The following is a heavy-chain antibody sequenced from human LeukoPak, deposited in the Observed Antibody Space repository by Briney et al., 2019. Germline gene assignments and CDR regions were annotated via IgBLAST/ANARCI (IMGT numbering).Heavy chain of an antibody. CDR3: ARDFWSGYFDY. CDR2: SYYSGST. CDR1: GGSLSSSRYY. D-gene: IGHD3-3*01. J-gene: IGHJ4*02. V-gene: IGHV4-39*02. Sequence: KPSETLSLACTVSGGSLSSSRYYWGWIRQPPGNGLDWIGRSYYSGSTYYNPSLKSRDTISIDTYKNQFSLKLNSVTAADRAVYFCARDFWSGYFDYWGQGTLVTVSS.